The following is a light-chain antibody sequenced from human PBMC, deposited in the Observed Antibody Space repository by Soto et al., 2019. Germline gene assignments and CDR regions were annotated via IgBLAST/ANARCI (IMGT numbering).Light chain of an antibody. V-gene: IGKV3-20*01. CDR1: QSVSRSY. CDR2: GAS. Sequence: EIVLTQSPGTLSLSPGERATLSCRASQSVSRSYLAWYQQKPGQAPRLLIYGASSRATGIPDRFSGSGSGTDFTLTIRRLEPEDFAVYYCQQCGSSPPYTFGQGTKVEIK. CDR3: QQCGSSPPYT. J-gene: IGKJ2*01.